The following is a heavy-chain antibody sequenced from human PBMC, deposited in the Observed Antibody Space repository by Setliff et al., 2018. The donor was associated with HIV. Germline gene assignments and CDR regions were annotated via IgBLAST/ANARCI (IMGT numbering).Heavy chain of an antibody. V-gene: IGHV1-3*04. D-gene: IGHD3-10*01. Sequence: ASVKVSCKASGYSLTNYAMQWVRQAPGQRLEWMGWINSGNGNTKYSQKFQGRVSITRDTSANTAYMELSSLRSEDTAAYYCARLVWVAEPYFDYWGQGTLVTVSS. CDR1: GYSLTNYA. CDR3: ARLVWVAEPYFDY. J-gene: IGHJ4*02. CDR2: INSGNGNT.